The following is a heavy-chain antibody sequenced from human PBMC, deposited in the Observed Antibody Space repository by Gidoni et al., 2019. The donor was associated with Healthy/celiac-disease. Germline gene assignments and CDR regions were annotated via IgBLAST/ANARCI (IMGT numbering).Heavy chain of an antibody. CDR1: GGSFSGYY. Sequence: QVQLQQWGAGLLKPSETLSLTCPLYGGSFSGYYWRWLRQPPGKGLEWSGEINHSGSTNYNPSLKSRVTISVDTSKNQFSLKLSSVTAADTAVYYCARAGDAREGFDYWGQGTLVTVSS. CDR2: INHSGST. D-gene: IGHD3-16*01. V-gene: IGHV4-34*01. J-gene: IGHJ4*02. CDR3: ARAGDAREGFDY.